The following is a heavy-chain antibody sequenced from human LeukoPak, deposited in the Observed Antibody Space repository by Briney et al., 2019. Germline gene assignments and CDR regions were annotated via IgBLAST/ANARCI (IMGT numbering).Heavy chain of an antibody. Sequence: QPGGSLRLSCAASGFTFSSYEMNWVRQAPGKGLEWVSYISSSGSTIYYADSVKGRFTISRDNAKNSLYLQMNSLRAEDTAIYYCARENMYDSSDYYGWSGYYDHWGQGTLVTVSS. CDR2: ISSSGSTI. CDR3: ARENMYDSSDYYGWSGYYDH. D-gene: IGHD3-22*01. CDR1: GFTFSSYE. V-gene: IGHV3-48*03. J-gene: IGHJ4*02.